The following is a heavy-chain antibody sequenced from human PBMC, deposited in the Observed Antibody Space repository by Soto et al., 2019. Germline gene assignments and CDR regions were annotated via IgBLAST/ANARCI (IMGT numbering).Heavy chain of an antibody. CDR3: ARDAWDYYGSGSYYNVRHGMDV. CDR2: IYSGGST. D-gene: IGHD3-10*01. V-gene: IGHV3-53*02. Sequence: EVQLVETGGGLIQPGGSLRLSCAASGFTVSSNYMSWVRQAPGKGPEWVSVIYSGGSTYYADSVKGRFTISRDNSKNTLYLQMNSLRAEDTAVYYCARDAWDYYGSGSYYNVRHGMDVWGQGTTVTVSS. CDR1: GFTVSSNY. J-gene: IGHJ6*02.